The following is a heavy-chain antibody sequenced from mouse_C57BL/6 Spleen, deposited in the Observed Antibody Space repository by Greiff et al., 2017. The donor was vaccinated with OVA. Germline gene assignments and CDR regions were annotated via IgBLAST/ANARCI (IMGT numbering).Heavy chain of an antibody. V-gene: IGHV1-69*01. J-gene: IGHJ4*01. CDR1: GYTFTSYW. Sequence: VQLQQPGAELVMPGASVKLSCKASGYTFTSYWMHWVKQRPGQGLEWIGEIDPSDSYTNYNQKFKGKSTFTVDKSSSTAYMQLSSLTSEDSAVYYCAREGGHAMDYWGQGTSVTVSS. CDR3: AREGGHAMDY. CDR2: IDPSDSYT.